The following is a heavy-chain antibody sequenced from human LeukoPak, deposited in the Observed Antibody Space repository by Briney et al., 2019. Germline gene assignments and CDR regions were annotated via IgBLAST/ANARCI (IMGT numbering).Heavy chain of an antibody. Sequence: GESLKISCKGSGYSFTTYWIGWVRPMTGRGLEWMGMIYPGDSDTRYSPSFQGQVTISADKSISTAFLQWSSLKASDTAMYYCARQFRDSSGYYSYYFDYWGQGTLVTVSS. J-gene: IGHJ4*02. D-gene: IGHD3-22*01. CDR2: IYPGDSDT. CDR3: ARQFRDSSGYYSYYFDY. V-gene: IGHV5-51*01. CDR1: GYSFTTYW.